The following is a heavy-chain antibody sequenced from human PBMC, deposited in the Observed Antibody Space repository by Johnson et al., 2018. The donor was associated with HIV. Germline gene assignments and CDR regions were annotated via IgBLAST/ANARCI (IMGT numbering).Heavy chain of an antibody. J-gene: IGHJ3*02. CDR3: AREGVWVKAVDI. CDR2: ISWNSGSI. D-gene: IGHD1-26*01. CDR1: GFTFDDYA. V-gene: IGHV3-9*01. Sequence: VQLVESGGGLVQPGRSLRLSCAAPGFTFDDYAMHWVRQAPGKGLEWVSGISWNSGSIGYADSVKGRFTISRDNGKNSLYLQMNSLRAEDTAVYYCAREGVWVKAVDIWGQGTMVTVSS.